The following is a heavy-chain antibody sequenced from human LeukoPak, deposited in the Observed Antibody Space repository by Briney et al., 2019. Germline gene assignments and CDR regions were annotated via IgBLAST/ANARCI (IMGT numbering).Heavy chain of an antibody. D-gene: IGHD3-22*01. Sequence: ASVKVSCKASGGTFSSYAISWVRQAPGQGLEWMGGIIPIFGTANYAQKFQGRVTITADESTSTAYMELSSLRSEDTAVYYCARRAYDSSGYYNGYYFDYWGQGTLVTVSS. V-gene: IGHV1-69*13. CDR2: IIPIFGTA. CDR1: GGTFSSYA. J-gene: IGHJ4*02. CDR3: ARRAYDSSGYYNGYYFDY.